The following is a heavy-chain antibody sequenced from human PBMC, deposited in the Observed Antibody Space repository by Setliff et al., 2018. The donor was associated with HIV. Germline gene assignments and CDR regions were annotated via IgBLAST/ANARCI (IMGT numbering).Heavy chain of an antibody. Sequence: SETLSLTCTVYGGSFSGYYWSWIRQPPGKGLEWIGEINHSGSTNYNPSLKSRVTISVDMSKNQFSLKLISVTAADTAVYYCARYGGNSFWFDPWGQGTLVTVSS. D-gene: IGHD2-21*01. CDR1: GGSFSGYY. J-gene: IGHJ5*02. V-gene: IGHV4-34*01. CDR3: ARYGGNSFWFDP. CDR2: INHSGST.